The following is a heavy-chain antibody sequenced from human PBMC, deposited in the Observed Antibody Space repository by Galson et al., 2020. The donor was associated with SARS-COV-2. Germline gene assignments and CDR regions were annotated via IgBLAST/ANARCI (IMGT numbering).Heavy chain of an antibody. Sequence: GGSLRLSCAASGFTFSSYAMHWVRQAPGKGLEWVAVISYDGSNKYYADSVKGRFTISRDNSKNTLYLQMNSLRAEDTAVYYCARDPTYYDILTGYCAKNYYYYYGMDVWGQGTTVTVSS. J-gene: IGHJ6*02. CDR2: ISYDGSNK. CDR1: GFTFSSYA. V-gene: IGHV3-30*04. D-gene: IGHD3-9*01. CDR3: ARDPTYYDILTGYCAKNYYYYYGMDV.